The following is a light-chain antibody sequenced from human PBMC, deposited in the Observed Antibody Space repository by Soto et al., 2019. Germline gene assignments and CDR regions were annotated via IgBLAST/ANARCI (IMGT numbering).Light chain of an antibody. V-gene: IGKV1-5*01. CDR1: QGISSW. Sequence: DLHMTHSLSTQSAPVGPGVTITYRTSQGISSWVAWYQKKPEKAPKLLNYDACSLERGVPSRFGGSGARTVFTLTISSMNADFFATYCRQQYNSIWTFGQGTKVDIK. CDR2: DAC. CDR3: QQYNSIWT. J-gene: IGKJ1*01.